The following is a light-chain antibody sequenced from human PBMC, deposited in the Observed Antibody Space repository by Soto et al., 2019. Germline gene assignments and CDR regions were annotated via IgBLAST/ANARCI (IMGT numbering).Light chain of an antibody. CDR2: DSD. Sequence: QSVLTQPPSVSATPGQKVTISCSGSSANIGTNYVSWYQQLPETAPKLLIYDSDRRPSEIPDRFSGSKSGASATLDITGLQTGDEADYSCGVWDSSLSVVVFGGGTKLTVL. CDR3: GVWDSSLSVVV. J-gene: IGLJ2*01. CDR1: SANIGTNY. V-gene: IGLV1-51*01.